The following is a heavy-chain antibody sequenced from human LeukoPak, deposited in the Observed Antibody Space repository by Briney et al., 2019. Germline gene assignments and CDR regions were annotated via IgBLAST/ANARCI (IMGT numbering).Heavy chain of an antibody. D-gene: IGHD2-2*02. Sequence: TGGSLRLSCAASGFTFSSYAMSWVRQAPGKGLEWVSLISWDGGSTYYADSVKGRFTISRDNSKNSLYLQMNSLRTEDTALYYCAKLARSSAAIVYYFDYWGQGTLVTVSS. CDR1: GFTFSSYA. CDR3: AKLARSSAAIVYYFDY. J-gene: IGHJ4*02. CDR2: ISWDGGST. V-gene: IGHV3-43*02.